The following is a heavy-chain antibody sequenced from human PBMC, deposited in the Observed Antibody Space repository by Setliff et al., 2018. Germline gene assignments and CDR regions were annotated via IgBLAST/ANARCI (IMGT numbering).Heavy chain of an antibody. CDR3: ARDWFCSGGDCSDVFDF. J-gene: IGHJ3*01. D-gene: IGHD2-21*02. CDR1: GYTFTTHG. V-gene: IGHV1-18*01. CDR2: ISTDDGDT. Sequence: ASVKVSCKASGYTFTTHGISWVRQAPGQGLEWMGWISTDDGDTNFAQKFQSRVTLTTDTSTGTAYMELRSLTFDDTAVYYCARDWFCSGGDCSDVFDFWGQGTMVTVSS.